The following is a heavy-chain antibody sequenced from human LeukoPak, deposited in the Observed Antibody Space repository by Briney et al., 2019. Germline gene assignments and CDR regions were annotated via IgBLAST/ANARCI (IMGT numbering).Heavy chain of an antibody. J-gene: IGHJ5*02. D-gene: IGHD2-2*01. Sequence: GGSLRLSCAASGFTFSSYWMYWVRQAPGKGLVWVSRINGDGSSTSYADSVKGRFTISRDNAMNTLFLQMNSLRAEDTAVYYCARRYCGSPSCVNWFDPWGQGALVTVSS. CDR2: INGDGSST. CDR1: GFTFSSYW. CDR3: ARRYCGSPSCVNWFDP. V-gene: IGHV3-74*01.